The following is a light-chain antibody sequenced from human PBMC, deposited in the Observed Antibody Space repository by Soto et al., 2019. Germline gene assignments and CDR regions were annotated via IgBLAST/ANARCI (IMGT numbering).Light chain of an antibody. Sequence: QPVLTQPASGSGSPGQSSTISCTGTSSDIGAYNFVSWYQQHPGKAPKLMLYHVNSRPPWVANRFSRAMLVRTSAGSISGLQAEDEADYYCTSWTTSTPMLFGGGTKVTVL. J-gene: IGLJ2*01. CDR3: TSWTTSTPML. CDR1: SSDIGAYNF. V-gene: IGLV2-14*03. CDR2: HVN.